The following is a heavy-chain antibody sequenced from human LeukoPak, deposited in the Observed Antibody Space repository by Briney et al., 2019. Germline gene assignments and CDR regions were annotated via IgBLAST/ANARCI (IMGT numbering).Heavy chain of an antibody. Sequence: PSETLSLTCAVSGGSISSGGYSWSWIRQPPGKGLEWIGYIYHSGSTYYNPSLKSRVTISVDGSKNQFSLKLSSVTAADTAVYYCAREGMRGLDYWGQGTLVTVSS. V-gene: IGHV4-30-2*01. CDR3: AREGMRGLDY. J-gene: IGHJ4*02. CDR1: GGSISSGGYS. CDR2: IYHSGST. D-gene: IGHD3-10*01.